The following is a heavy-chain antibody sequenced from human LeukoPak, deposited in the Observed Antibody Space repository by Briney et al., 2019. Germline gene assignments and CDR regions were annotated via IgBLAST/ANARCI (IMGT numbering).Heavy chain of an antibody. V-gene: IGHV3-23*01. D-gene: IGHD3-22*01. CDR1: GFPFSIHA. Sequence: GGSLRLSCAASGFPFSIHAMSWARQAPGKGLEWVSAISGSGGSTYYADSVKGRFTISRDNSKNTLYLQMNSLRAEDTAVYYCAKDLVRESAMIIVVMFDYWGQGILVTVSS. J-gene: IGHJ4*02. CDR3: AKDLVRESAMIIVVMFDY. CDR2: ISGSGGST.